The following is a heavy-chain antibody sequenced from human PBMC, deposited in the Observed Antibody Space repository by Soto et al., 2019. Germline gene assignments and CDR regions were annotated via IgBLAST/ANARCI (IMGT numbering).Heavy chain of an antibody. Sequence: GGSLRLSCAASGFTFSSYAMSWVRQAPGKGLEWVSAISGSGGSTYYADSVKGRFTISRDNSKNTLYLQMNSLRAEDTAVYYCAKVPQYYDFWSGYYDGMDVWGQGTTVTVSS. CDR3: AKVPQYYDFWSGYYDGMDV. CDR2: ISGSGGST. CDR1: GFTFSSYA. V-gene: IGHV3-23*01. D-gene: IGHD3-3*01. J-gene: IGHJ6*02.